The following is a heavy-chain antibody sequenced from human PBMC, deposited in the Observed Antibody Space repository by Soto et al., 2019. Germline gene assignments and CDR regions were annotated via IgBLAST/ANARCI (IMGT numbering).Heavy chain of an antibody. CDR2: IIPIFGTA. CDR3: ATSPRGCLQLSEYFHH. V-gene: IGHV1-69*12. CDR1: GGTFSSYA. D-gene: IGHD1-1*01. J-gene: IGHJ1*01. Sequence: QVQLVQSGAEVKKPGSSVKVSCKASGGTFSSYAISWVRQAPGQGLEWMGGIIPIFGTANYAQKFQGRVTITAGESTSTADMELSSLSSEDTAVYYCATSPRGCLQLSEYFHHWGQGTLVTVSS.